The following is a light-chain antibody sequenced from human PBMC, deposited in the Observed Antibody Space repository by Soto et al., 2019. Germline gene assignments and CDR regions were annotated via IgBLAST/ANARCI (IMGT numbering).Light chain of an antibody. CDR3: QQYNSYWT. Sequence: DIQMTQSPSTLSASAGDRVTITCRASQSISSWLAWYQQKPGKAPKLLIYKASSLESGVPSRFSGGGSGTEFTLTISSLQPDDFATYYCQQYNSYWTFGQGTKVEIK. V-gene: IGKV1-5*03. CDR2: KAS. J-gene: IGKJ1*01. CDR1: QSISSW.